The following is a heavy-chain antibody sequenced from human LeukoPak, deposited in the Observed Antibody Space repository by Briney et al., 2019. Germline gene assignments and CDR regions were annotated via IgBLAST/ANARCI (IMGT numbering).Heavy chain of an antibody. CDR3: ARDKEGDGYNTNRGAFDI. J-gene: IGHJ3*02. D-gene: IGHD5-24*01. V-gene: IGHV4-59*01. Sequence: SETLSLTCTVSGGSISSYYWSWIRQPPGKGLEWIGYIYYSGSTNYNPSLKSRVTISVDTSKNQFSLKPSSVTAADTAVYYCARDKEGDGYNTNRGAFDIWGQGTMVTVSS. CDR1: GGSISSYY. CDR2: IYYSGST.